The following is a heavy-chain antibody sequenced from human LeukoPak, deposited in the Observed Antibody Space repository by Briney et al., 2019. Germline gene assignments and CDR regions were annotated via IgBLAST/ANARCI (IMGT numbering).Heavy chain of an antibody. Sequence: GASVKVSCKASGYTFTSYDINWVRQATGQGLEWMGWMNPNSGDTGYAQKFQGRVTTTRNTSISTAYMELSSLRSEDTAVYYCARGSIAARLDYWGQGTLVTVSS. V-gene: IGHV1-8*01. CDR2: MNPNSGDT. J-gene: IGHJ4*02. CDR1: GYTFTSYD. CDR3: ARGSIAARLDY. D-gene: IGHD6-6*01.